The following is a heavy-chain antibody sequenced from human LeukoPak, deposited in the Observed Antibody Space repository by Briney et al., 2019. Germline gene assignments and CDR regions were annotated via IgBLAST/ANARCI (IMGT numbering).Heavy chain of an antibody. D-gene: IGHD6-19*01. J-gene: IGHJ4*02. Sequence: ASVKVSCKASGYTFTGYYMHWVRQAPGQGLEWMGWINPNSGGTNYAQKYQGRVTMTRDTSIRTAYMELSRLRSDDTAVYYCARVLFYSSGNKSNRVDYWGQGTLVTVSS. CDR3: ARVLFYSSGNKSNRVDY. V-gene: IGHV1-2*02. CDR1: GYTFTGYY. CDR2: INPNSGGT.